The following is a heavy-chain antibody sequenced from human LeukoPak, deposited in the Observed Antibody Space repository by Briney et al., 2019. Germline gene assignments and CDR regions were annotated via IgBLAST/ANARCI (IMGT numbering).Heavy chain of an antibody. D-gene: IGHD2/OR15-2a*01. Sequence: SETLSLTCAVYGGSFRDYYWSWIRQPPGKGLEWIGEINHDGSTNYNPSLKSRVTMSIDASKSQFFLTLTPVTAADTAVYYCAREGAYSNFVNWSDTWGQGTLVTVSS. CDR3: AREGAYSNFVNWSDT. CDR2: INHDGST. V-gene: IGHV4-34*01. J-gene: IGHJ5*02. CDR1: GGSFRDYY.